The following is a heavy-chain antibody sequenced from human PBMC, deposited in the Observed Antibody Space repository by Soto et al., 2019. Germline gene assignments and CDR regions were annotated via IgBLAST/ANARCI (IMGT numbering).Heavy chain of an antibody. Sequence: PGGSLRLCCAASGFTFSSYGMHWVRQAPGKGLEWVAVISYDGSNKYYADSVKGRFTISRDNSKNTLYLQMNSLRAEDTAVYYCAKWGRYCSSTSCYHYGMDVWGQGTTVTVSS. CDR3: AKWGRYCSSTSCYHYGMDV. CDR1: GFTFSSYG. V-gene: IGHV3-30*18. CDR2: ISYDGSNK. J-gene: IGHJ6*02. D-gene: IGHD2-2*01.